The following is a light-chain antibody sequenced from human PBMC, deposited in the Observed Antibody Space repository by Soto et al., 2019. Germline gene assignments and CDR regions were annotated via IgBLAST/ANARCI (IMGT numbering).Light chain of an antibody. CDR1: QSINSNY. J-gene: IGKJ1*01. CDR2: GAS. Sequence: EIVLTQSPGTLSLFPGERATLSCRASQSINSNYLAWYQQKPGQGPRLLMYGASSRATGIPDRFSGSGSGTDFTLTISRLEPEDFAVYYCQQYDNSPRTLGQGTKVEIK. CDR3: QQYDNSPRT. V-gene: IGKV3-20*01.